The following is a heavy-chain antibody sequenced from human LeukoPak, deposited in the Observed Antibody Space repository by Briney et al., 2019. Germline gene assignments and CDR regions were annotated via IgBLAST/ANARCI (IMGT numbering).Heavy chain of an antibody. CDR1: QITFSTYG. Sequence: GRSLRLSCAASQITFSTYGMHWVRQAPGKGLDWVAVISYDGSNQYYADSVKGRFTISRDNFKNTLYLQMNSLRAEDTAVYYCAKDISGSPQIDYWGQGTLVTVSS. CDR3: AKDISGSPQIDY. CDR2: ISYDGSNQ. V-gene: IGHV3-30*18. J-gene: IGHJ4*02. D-gene: IGHD1-26*01.